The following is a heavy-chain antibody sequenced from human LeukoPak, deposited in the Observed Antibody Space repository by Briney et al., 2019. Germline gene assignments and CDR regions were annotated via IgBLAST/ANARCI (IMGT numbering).Heavy chain of an antibody. Sequence: GGSLRLSCAASGFTFSSYSMNWVRQAPGKGLEWVSYISSSSSTIYYADSVKGRFTISRDNSKNTLYLQMNSLRAEDTAVYYCAKDLPPDRRLRYFDWLPRPLDYWGQGTLVTVSS. D-gene: IGHD3-9*01. CDR3: AKDLPPDRRLRYFDWLPRPLDY. V-gene: IGHV3-48*01. CDR1: GFTFSSYS. CDR2: ISSSSSTI. J-gene: IGHJ4*02.